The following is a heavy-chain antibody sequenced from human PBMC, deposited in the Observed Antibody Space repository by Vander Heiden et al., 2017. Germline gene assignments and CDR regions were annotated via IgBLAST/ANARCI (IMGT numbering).Heavy chain of an antibody. D-gene: IGHD2-15*01. CDR2: ISYDGNNK. Sequence: QVQLVESGGGVVQPGRSLRLSCAASGFTFSNYAMYWVRQAPGKGLEWVAVISYDGNNKYYAGSVKGRFTISRDNSKNTLYLQMNSLRAEDTAIYYCARGVVLGYYFDYWGQGTLVTVSS. CDR3: ARGVVLGYYFDY. CDR1: GFTFSNYA. J-gene: IGHJ4*02. V-gene: IGHV3-30-3*01.